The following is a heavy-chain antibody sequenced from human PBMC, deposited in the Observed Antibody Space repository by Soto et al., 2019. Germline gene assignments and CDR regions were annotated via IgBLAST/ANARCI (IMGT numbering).Heavy chain of an antibody. CDR1: GFIFEDYD. D-gene: IGHD2-15*01. J-gene: IGHJ2*01. Sequence: PGGSLRLSCEASGFIFEDYDMHWVRQPPGKGLQWVSGISWNSGDKDYGDSVKGRFTISRDNAMNSLDLQMSSLRVEDTATYYCVKKSCSHTRCYTGWFFDLWGRGTLVTVSS. CDR3: VKKSCSHTRCYTGWFFDL. CDR2: ISWNSGDK. V-gene: IGHV3-9*01.